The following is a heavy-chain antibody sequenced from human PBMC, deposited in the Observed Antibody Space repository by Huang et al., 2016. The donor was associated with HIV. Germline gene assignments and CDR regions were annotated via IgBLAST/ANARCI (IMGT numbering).Heavy chain of an antibody. CDR2: INRDGSSS. CDR3: VRDPRIQSWLNYFDY. Sequence: EVQLVESGGGLVQPGGSLRLSCAASGFTFSSYWLHWVRQAPGKGRGWVSRINRDGSSSGYADSVKGRFTISRDNAKNTLYLQMNSLRAEDTAVYYCVRDPRIQSWLNYFDYWGQGTLVSVSS. D-gene: IGHD3-22*01. J-gene: IGHJ4*02. CDR1: GFTFSSYW. V-gene: IGHV3-74*01.